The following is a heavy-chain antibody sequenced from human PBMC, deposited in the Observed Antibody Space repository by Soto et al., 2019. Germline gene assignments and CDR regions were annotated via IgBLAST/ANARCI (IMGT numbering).Heavy chain of an antibody. D-gene: IGHD3-3*01. V-gene: IGHV3-21*01. J-gene: IGHJ6*02. CDR3: ARDLNYXFWSGYYPTGLIDGMDV. CDR2: ISSSSSYI. Sequence: PGGSLRLSCAASGFTFSSYSMNWVRQAPGKGLEWVSSISSSSSYIYYADSVKGRFTISRDNAKNSLYLQMNSLRAEDTAVYYCARDLNYXFWSGYYPTGLIDGMDVWGRGTTVTVSS. CDR1: GFTFSSYS.